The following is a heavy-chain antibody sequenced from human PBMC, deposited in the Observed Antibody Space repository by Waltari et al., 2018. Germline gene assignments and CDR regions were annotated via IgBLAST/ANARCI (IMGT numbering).Heavy chain of an antibody. V-gene: IGHV1-8*01. CDR1: GYTFNDYD. D-gene: IGHD2-2*01. CDR3: SRTKRFSTTSDH. CDR2: MSPNTGDT. J-gene: IGHJ4*02. Sequence: QVQLVQSGAEVKKPGASVRISCKASGYTFNDYDINWVRQATGHGLEWMGWMSPNTGDTGFSHQFKGRMSMTRDTSINTAYMELSDLTSEDTALYFCSRTKRFSTTSDHWGQGTLVAVSS.